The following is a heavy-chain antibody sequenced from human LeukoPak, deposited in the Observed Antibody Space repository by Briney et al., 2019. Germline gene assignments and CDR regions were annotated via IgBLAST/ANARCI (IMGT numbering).Heavy chain of an antibody. V-gene: IGHV4-59*08. D-gene: IGHD1-26*01. CDR1: GGSISSFY. J-gene: IGHJ4*02. CDR2: AYYTGST. CDR3: ARCSGSFDYYFDS. Sequence: SETLSLTCTVSGGSISSFYWSWIRQPPGKGLEWIGYAYYTGSTTYNPSLKSRVTISVDTSKNQFSLRLSSVTAADMAVYYCARCSGSFDYYFDSWGQGTLVTVSS.